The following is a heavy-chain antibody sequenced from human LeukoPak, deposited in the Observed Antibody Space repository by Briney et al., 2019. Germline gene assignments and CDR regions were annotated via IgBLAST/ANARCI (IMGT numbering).Heavy chain of an antibody. J-gene: IGHJ4*02. CDR2: IWYDGSRK. CDR3: ARADCSSSSCPSKFDY. Sequence: GRSLRLSCAASGFTFSSYGLHWVRQAPGKGLEWVAVIWYDGSRKYYADSVKGRFTISRDNSKNTLYLQMNSLRVEDTAVYYCARADCSSSSCPSKFDYWGQGTLVTVSS. V-gene: IGHV3-33*01. CDR1: GFTFSSYG. D-gene: IGHD2-2*01.